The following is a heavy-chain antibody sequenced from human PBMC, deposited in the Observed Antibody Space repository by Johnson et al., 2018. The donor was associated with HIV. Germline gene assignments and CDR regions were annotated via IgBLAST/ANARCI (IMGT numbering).Heavy chain of an antibody. J-gene: IGHJ3*02. CDR3: ARGPPFYYYDSSGYDDSFDM. D-gene: IGHD3-22*01. Sequence: QVQLVESGGGVVHPGGSLRLSCAASGFTFSSYGMHWVRQAPGKGLEWVTFIRYDGTNKYYADSVKGRFTISRDNSKNTLYLQMNSLRAEDTAVYYCARGPPFYYYDSSGYDDSFDMWGQGTLVTVSS. V-gene: IGHV3-30*02. CDR2: IRYDGTNK. CDR1: GFTFSSYG.